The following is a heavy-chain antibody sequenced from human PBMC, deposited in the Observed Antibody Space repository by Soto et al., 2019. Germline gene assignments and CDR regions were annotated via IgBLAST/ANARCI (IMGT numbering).Heavy chain of an antibody. CDR1: GFSFSNAW. D-gene: IGHD3-16*01. CDR3: TTDLSLGYLQCGPRAFDI. CDR2: IKSKTDGGTT. J-gene: IGHJ3*02. V-gene: IGHV3-15*07. Sequence: EVQLVESGGGLVKPGGYLRLSCAASGFSFSNAWMNWVRQAPGKGLEWVGRIKSKTDGGTTDYAAAVKGRFTISRDDSKDSLYLQMNRLKTEDTAVYYFTTDLSLGYLQCGPRAFDIWGEGTMVTVSS.